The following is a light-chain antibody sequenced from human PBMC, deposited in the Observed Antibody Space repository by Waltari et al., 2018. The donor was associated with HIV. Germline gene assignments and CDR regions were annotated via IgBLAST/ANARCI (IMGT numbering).Light chain of an antibody. CDR3: CSYAGSNIHWV. J-gene: IGLJ3*02. CDR2: GVN. Sequence: QSALTQPRSVSGTPGQAVTISYTGPSRAVNNYNYVSSYQHHPVESPKHVIFGVNKRPSGVPERFSGSNSGNTASLTISGLQAEDEGHYYCCSYAGSNIHWVFGGGTKLTVL. V-gene: IGLV2-11*01. CDR1: SRAVNNYNY.